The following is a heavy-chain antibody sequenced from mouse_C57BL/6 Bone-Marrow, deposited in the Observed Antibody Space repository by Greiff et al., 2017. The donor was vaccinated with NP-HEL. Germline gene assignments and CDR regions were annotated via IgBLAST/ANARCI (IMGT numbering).Heavy chain of an antibody. J-gene: IGHJ2*01. D-gene: IGHD4-1*01. CDR2: IRNKANGYTT. CDR3: ASYNWDPYYFDY. CDR1: GFTFTDYY. V-gene: IGHV7-3*01. Sequence: EVKLVESGGGLVQPGGSLSLSCAASGFTFTDYYMSWVRQPPGKALEWLGFIRNKANGYTTAYSASVKGRFTISRDNSQSILYLQMNALRAEDSATYYCASYNWDPYYFDYWGQGTTLTVSS.